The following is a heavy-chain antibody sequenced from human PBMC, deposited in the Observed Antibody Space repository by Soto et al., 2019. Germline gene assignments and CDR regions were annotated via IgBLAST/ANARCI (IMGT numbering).Heavy chain of an antibody. V-gene: IGHV4-39*01. J-gene: IGHJ5*02. CDR1: GGSISSSSYY. CDR3: VGYGSGSYHNWFDP. Sequence: QLQLQESGPGLVKPSETLSLTCTVSGGSISSSSYYWGWIRQPPGKGLEWIGGIYYSGSTYYNPSLKSRVTISVDTSKNQFSLKLSSVTAADTAVYYCVGYGSGSYHNWFDPWGQGTLVTVSS. CDR2: IYYSGST. D-gene: IGHD3-10*01.